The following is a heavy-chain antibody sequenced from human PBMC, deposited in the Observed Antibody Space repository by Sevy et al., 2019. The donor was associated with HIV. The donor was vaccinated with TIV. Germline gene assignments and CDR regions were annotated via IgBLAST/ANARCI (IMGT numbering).Heavy chain of an antibody. D-gene: IGHD6-13*01. V-gene: IGHV3-13*01. CDR1: GFTFSSYD. CDR3: ARGGGGSSWYDY. J-gene: IGHJ4*02. CDR2: IGTAGDI. Sequence: GGSLRLSCAASGFTFSSYDMHWVRQVTGERLEWVSAIGTAGDIYYPDSVKGRFTITRENAKNSLYLQMNSLRDGDTAVYYCARGGGGSSWYDYWGQGTLVTVSS.